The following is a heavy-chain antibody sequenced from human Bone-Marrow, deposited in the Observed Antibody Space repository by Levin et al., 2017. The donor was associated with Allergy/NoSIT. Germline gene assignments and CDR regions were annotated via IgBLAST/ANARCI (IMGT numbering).Heavy chain of an antibody. J-gene: IGHJ5*02. V-gene: IGHV3-30*04. CDR2: ISYDGSNK. D-gene: IGHD2-15*01. Sequence: GGSLRLSCDASGFSFSSYVFHWVRQAPGKGLGWVAAISYDGSNKYYADSVNGRFTISRANSKNTVYLHMNSLTADDTAMYFCVRDWWDLPKSHYDLWGQGVLVSVSS. CDR1: GFSFSSYV. CDR3: VRDWWDLPKSHYDL.